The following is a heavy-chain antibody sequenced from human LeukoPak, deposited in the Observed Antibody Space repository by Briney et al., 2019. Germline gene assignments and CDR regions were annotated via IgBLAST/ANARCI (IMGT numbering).Heavy chain of an antibody. CDR2: IYYSGST. D-gene: IGHD5-18*01. CDR3: ARLSNGYPGWFDP. CDR1: GGSISSSSYY. V-gene: IGHV4-39*01. J-gene: IGHJ5*02. Sequence: PSETLSLTCTVSGGSISSSSYYWGWIRQPPGKGLEWIGNIYYSGSTYYNPSLKRRVTISVDTSKNQFSLKLSSVTAADTAVYYCARLSNGYPGWFDPWGQGTLVTVSS.